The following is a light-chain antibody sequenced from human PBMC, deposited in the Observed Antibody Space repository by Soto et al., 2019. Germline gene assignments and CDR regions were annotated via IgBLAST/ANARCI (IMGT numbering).Light chain of an antibody. CDR3: QQSYSIPFT. CDR2: GAS. V-gene: IGKV1-39*01. CDR1: QSISTF. J-gene: IGKJ2*01. Sequence: DIPMTQSPSSLSASVGDRVTITCRASQSISTFLDWYQQKPRKAPELLIYGASSLQSGVPSRFSGSGSGTDFTRTISSLQPEDCATYYCQQSYSIPFTFGQGTNLEIK.